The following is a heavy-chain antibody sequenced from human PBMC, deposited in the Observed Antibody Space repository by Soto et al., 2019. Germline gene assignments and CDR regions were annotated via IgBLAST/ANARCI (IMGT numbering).Heavy chain of an antibody. D-gene: IGHD4-17*01. CDR3: ARDVSMNGDYS. J-gene: IGHJ4*02. V-gene: IGHV1-18*01. CDR1: GGTFSSYG. Sequence: ASVKVSCKASGGTFSSYGISWVRQAPGQGLEWMGWISAYNGNTNYAQKLQGRVTMTTDTSTSTAYMELRSLRSDDTAVYYCARDVSMNGDYSWGQGTLVTVSS. CDR2: ISAYNGNT.